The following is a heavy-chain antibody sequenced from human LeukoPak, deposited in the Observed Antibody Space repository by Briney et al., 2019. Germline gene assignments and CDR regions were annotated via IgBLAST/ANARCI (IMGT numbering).Heavy chain of an antibody. CDR2: IWSDGSNK. J-gene: IGHJ4*02. Sequence: PGGSLRLSCAASGFTFSSYGMHWVRQAPGKGLEWVAFIWSDGSNKYYADSVKGRFTISRDYSKNTLYLQMNSLRAEDTAVYYCAKSLSSRGLIIPKTSRYFDYWGQGTLVTVSS. CDR3: AKSLSSRGLIIPKTSRYFDY. CDR1: GFTFSSYG. V-gene: IGHV3-30*02. D-gene: IGHD3-10*01.